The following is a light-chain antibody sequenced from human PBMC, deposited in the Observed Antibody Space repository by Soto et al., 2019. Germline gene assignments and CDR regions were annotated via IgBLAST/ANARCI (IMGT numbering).Light chain of an antibody. CDR3: QSYDSSLSGSYV. Sequence: QSVLTQPPSVSGAPGQRVIISCTGSSSSLGAGFDVHWYQQLPAIAPKLIIFANINRPSGVPDRFSGSKSGTSASLAITGLQAEDEADYYCQSYDSSLSGSYVFGTGTKVTVL. V-gene: IGLV1-40*01. CDR2: ANI. J-gene: IGLJ1*01. CDR1: SSSLGAGFD.